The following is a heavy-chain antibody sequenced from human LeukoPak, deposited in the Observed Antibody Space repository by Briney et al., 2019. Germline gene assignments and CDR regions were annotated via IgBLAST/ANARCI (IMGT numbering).Heavy chain of an antibody. D-gene: IGHD3-9*01. V-gene: IGHV3-11*01. J-gene: IGHJ4*02. CDR3: ARVRYFDWLSRAFDY. CDR2: ISSSGSTI. CDR1: GFTFSDYY. Sequence: GGSLRLSCAASGFTFSDYYMSWIRQALGKGLEWVSYISSSGSTIYYADSVKGRFTISRDNAKNSLYLQMNSLRAEDTAVYYCARVRYFDWLSRAFDYWGQGTLVTVSS.